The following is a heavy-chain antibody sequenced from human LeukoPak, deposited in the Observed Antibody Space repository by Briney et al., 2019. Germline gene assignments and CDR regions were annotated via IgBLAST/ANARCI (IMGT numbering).Heavy chain of an antibody. CDR3: AKDSGLYSVVVPAAMGYYFDY. D-gene: IGHD2-2*01. Sequence: GGSLRLSCAASGFTFSSYGMPWVRQAPGKGLKWVAFIRYDGSNKYYADSVKGRFTISRDNSKNTLYLQMNSLRAEDTAVYYCAKDSGLYSVVVPAAMGYYFDYWGQGTLVTVSS. CDR2: IRYDGSNK. J-gene: IGHJ4*02. CDR1: GFTFSSYG. V-gene: IGHV3-30*02.